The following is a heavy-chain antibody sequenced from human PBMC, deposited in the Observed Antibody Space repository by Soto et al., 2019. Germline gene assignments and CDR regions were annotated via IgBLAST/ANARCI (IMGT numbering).Heavy chain of an antibody. CDR2: IYPGESDT. J-gene: IGHJ6*03. CDR1: GYSFTSYW. CDR3: ARHVKLSTYYYYMDV. Sequence: GESLKISCKGSGYSFTSYWIGWVRQMPGKGLEWMGIIYPGESDTRYSPSIQGQVTISDDKSISTAYLQWSSLKASDTAMYYCARHVKLSTYYYYMDVWGKGTTVTVSS. V-gene: IGHV5-51*01. D-gene: IGHD6-6*01.